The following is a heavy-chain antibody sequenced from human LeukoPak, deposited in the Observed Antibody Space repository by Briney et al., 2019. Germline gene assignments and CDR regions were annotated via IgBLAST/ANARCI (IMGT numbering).Heavy chain of an antibody. CDR1: GFTFSDYG. CDR3: ARDLHGSYLDY. V-gene: IGHV3-33*01. Sequence: QPGRSLRLSCAASGFTFSDYGMHWVRQAPGKGLEWVALIFYDGSIKNYLASVKGRFTISRDDSKNTLCLQMNSLRADDTAVYYCARDLHGSYLDYWGQGTLVTVSS. D-gene: IGHD1-26*01. CDR2: IFYDGSIK. J-gene: IGHJ4*02.